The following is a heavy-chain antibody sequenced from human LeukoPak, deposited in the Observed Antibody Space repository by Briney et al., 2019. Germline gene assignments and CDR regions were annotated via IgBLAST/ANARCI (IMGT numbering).Heavy chain of an antibody. CDR2: IKQDGSEK. Sequence: GGSLRLSCAASGITVSTNYMSWVRQAPGKGLEWVANIKQDGSEKYYVDSVKGRFTISRDNAKNSLYLQMNSLRAEDTAVYYCARLQYYDFWSGHWFQDPYGMDVWGQGTTVTVSS. V-gene: IGHV3-7*01. J-gene: IGHJ6*02. CDR1: GITVSTNY. CDR3: ARLQYYDFWSGHWFQDPYGMDV. D-gene: IGHD3-3*01.